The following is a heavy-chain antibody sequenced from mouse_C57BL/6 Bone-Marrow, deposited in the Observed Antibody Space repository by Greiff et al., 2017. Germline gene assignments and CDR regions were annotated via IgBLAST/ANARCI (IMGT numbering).Heavy chain of an antibody. CDR2: ISPRSGNT. Sequence: QVQLKQSGAELARPGASVKLSCKASGYTFTSYGISWVKQRTGQGLEWIGEISPRSGNTYYNEKFKGKATLTADKSSSTAYMELRSLTSEDSAVYVCARDYYGSSYGDYWGQGTTLTVSS. D-gene: IGHD1-1*01. CDR1: GYTFTSYG. V-gene: IGHV1-81*01. J-gene: IGHJ2*01. CDR3: ARDYYGSSYGDY.